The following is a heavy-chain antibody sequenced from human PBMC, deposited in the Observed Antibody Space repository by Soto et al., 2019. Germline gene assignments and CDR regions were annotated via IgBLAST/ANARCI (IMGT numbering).Heavy chain of an antibody. V-gene: IGHV1-8*01. CDR2: MNPNSGNT. Sequence: QVQLVQSGAEVKKPGASVKVSCKASGYTFTSYDINWVRQATGQGLEWMGWMNPNSGNTGYAQKFQGRVTMTRNTSISTAYMELSSLRSEDTAVYYCAIGSYDYIWGRTNPFDYWGQGTLVTVSS. D-gene: IGHD3-16*01. J-gene: IGHJ4*02. CDR1: GYTFTSYD. CDR3: AIGSYDYIWGRTNPFDY.